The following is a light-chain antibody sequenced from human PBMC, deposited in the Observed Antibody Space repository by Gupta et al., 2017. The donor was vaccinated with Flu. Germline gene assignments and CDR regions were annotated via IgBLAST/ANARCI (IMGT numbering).Light chain of an antibody. J-gene: IGKJ2*01. Sequence: LGERATLSCRASQSVTNNLLTWSQQKPVQAPRLLIYGASSRATGIPDRFSGSGSGTVFTLTIRRLEPDDFAVYYSQQYGISVYTFGHGTKLEIK. CDR3: QQYGISVYT. CDR1: QSVTNNL. V-gene: IGKV3-20*01. CDR2: GAS.